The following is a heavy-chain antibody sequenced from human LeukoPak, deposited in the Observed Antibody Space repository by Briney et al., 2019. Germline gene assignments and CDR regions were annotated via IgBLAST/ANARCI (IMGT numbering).Heavy chain of an antibody. V-gene: IGHV1-69*13. CDR3: ARDRGSGWPL. J-gene: IGHJ4*02. Sequence: SAKVSCKASGGTFISYAISWVRQAPGQGLEWMGGIIPIFGTANYAQKFQGRVTITADESTSTAYMELSSLRSEDTAVYYCARDRGSGWPLWGQGTLVTVSS. D-gene: IGHD6-19*01. CDR1: GGTFISYA. CDR2: IIPIFGTA.